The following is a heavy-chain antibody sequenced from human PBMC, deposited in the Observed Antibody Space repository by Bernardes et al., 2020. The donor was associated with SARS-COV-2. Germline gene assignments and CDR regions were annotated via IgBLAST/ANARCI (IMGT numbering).Heavy chain of an antibody. Sequence: GGSLRLCCAASGFPFISFAMSWVRQAPGKGLEWVSVISGSGGRTNYADSVMGRFTISRDNSKNTLFLQMKRLRAEDTAVYYCAKPGTDYWGQGTLVTVSA. CDR1: GFPFISFA. V-gene: IGHV3-23*01. J-gene: IGHJ4*02. CDR2: ISGSGGRT. D-gene: IGHD1-1*01. CDR3: AKPGTDY.